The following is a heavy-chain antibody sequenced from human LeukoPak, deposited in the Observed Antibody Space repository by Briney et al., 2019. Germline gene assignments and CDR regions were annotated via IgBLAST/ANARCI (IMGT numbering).Heavy chain of an antibody. D-gene: IGHD6-6*01. CDR3: ARIGYSSSSTDY. CDR2: MKPDGSEK. CDR1: GFTFSNAW. Sequence: GGSLRLSCAASGFTFSNAWMSWVRQAPGKGLEWVANMKPDGSEKYYVDSVTGRFTISRDNAKNSLYLQMDSLRAEDTAVYYCARIGYSSSSTDYWGQGTLVTVSS. J-gene: IGHJ4*02. V-gene: IGHV3-7*01.